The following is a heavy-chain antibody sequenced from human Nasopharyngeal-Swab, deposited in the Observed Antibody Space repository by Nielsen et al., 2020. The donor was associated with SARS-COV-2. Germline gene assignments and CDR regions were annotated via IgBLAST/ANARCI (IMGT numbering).Heavy chain of an antibody. J-gene: IGHJ6*02. Sequence: WVRQAPGQGLEWMGWINTNTGNPTYAQGFTGRFVFSLDTSVSTAYLQISSLKAEGTAVYYCARDYDILTGYYYYYGMDVWGQGTTVTVSS. D-gene: IGHD3-9*01. V-gene: IGHV7-4-1*02. CDR2: INTNTGNP. CDR3: ARDYDILTGYYYYYGMDV.